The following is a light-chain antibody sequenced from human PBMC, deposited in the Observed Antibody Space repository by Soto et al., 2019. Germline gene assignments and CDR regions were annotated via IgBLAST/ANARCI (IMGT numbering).Light chain of an antibody. V-gene: IGKV1-9*01. CDR2: AAS. J-gene: IGKJ5*01. CDR3: HQLNSYPIT. CDR1: QGISSY. Sequence: DIQLTQSPSFLSASVGDRVNITCRASQGISSYLAWYQQKPGKAPKLLIYAASTLQSGVPSRFSGSGSGTEFTLTISSLQPEDFATYYCHQLNSYPITFGQGTRLEIK.